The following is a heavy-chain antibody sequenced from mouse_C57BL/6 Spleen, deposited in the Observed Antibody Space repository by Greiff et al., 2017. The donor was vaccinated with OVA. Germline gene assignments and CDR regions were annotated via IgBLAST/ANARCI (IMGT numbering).Heavy chain of an antibody. CDR1: GFTFSDYY. CDR3: ARLQTGTGYFDV. V-gene: IGHV5-12*01. D-gene: IGHD4-1*01. Sequence: EVKLVESGGGLVQPGGSLKLSCAASGFTFSDYYMYWVRQTPEKRLEWVAYISNGGGSTYYPDTVKGRFTISRDNAKNTLYLQMSRLKSEDTAMYYCARLQTGTGYFDVWGTGTTVTVSS. J-gene: IGHJ1*03. CDR2: ISNGGGST.